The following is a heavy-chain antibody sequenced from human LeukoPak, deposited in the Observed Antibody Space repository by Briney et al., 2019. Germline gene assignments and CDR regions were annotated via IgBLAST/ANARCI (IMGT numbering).Heavy chain of an antibody. Sequence: SETLSLTCSVSGGSISSTSYYWVWIRQPPGKGLEWIGNINYGGSTYYSPSLESRVTISVDTSKNQFSLKLSSVTAADTAVYYCARVVEVAGPLYYYYGMDVWGQGTTVTVSS. CDR1: GGSISSTSYY. V-gene: IGHV4-39*07. D-gene: IGHD6-19*01. CDR3: ARVVEVAGPLYYYYGMDV. CDR2: INYGGST. J-gene: IGHJ6*02.